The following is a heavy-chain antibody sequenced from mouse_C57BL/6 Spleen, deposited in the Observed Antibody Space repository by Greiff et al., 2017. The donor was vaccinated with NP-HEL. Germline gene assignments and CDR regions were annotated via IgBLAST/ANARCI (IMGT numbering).Heavy chain of an antibody. Sequence: VKLQESGPELVKPGASVKISCKASGYSFTSYYIHWVKQRPGQGLEWIGWIYPGSGNTKYNEKFKGKATLTADTSSSTAYMQLSSLTSEDSAVYYCARRGGYWYFDVWGTGTTVTVSS. CDR3: ARRGGYWYFDV. V-gene: IGHV1-66*01. J-gene: IGHJ1*03. CDR2: IYPGSGNT. CDR1: GYSFTSYY.